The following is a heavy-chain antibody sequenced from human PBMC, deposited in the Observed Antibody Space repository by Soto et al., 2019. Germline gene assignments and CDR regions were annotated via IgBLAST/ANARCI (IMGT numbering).Heavy chain of an antibody. Sequence: EVQLVESGGGLVKPGGSLRLSCAASGFTFSEAWMNWVRQAPGKGLEWVGRIKSKAAGGTTDYVAPVKGRFTISRDESTNTLFLQMTSLKTEDTDVYYCTTDSPVAGGGPLWGQGTLVTVSS. V-gene: IGHV3-15*07. CDR1: GFTFSEAW. J-gene: IGHJ4*02. CDR3: TTDSPVAGGGPL. CDR2: IKSKAAGGTT. D-gene: IGHD6-19*01.